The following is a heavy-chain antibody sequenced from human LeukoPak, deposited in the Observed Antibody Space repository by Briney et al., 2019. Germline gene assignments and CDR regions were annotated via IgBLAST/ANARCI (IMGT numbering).Heavy chain of an antibody. Sequence: GGSLRLSCAASGLSFRGSAVHWVRQASGKGLEWVGRIRSKVNNYATSYAASVEGRFTISRDDSRNTAYLQMNSLNPDVTVFYYCTISLSIVAAPFDYWGQGTLVTVSS. J-gene: IGHJ4*02. V-gene: IGHV3-73*01. D-gene: IGHD5-12*01. CDR1: GLSFRGSA. CDR3: TISLSIVAAPFDY. CDR2: IRSKVNNYAT.